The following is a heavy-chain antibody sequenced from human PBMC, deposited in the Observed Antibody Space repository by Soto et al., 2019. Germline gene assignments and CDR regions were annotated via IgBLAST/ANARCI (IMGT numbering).Heavy chain of an antibody. D-gene: IGHD2-2*01. CDR1: GYSFTTNW. CDR3: ARLIGSSSWFDL. V-gene: IGHV5-51*01. CDR2: IFPDDSDT. J-gene: IGHJ5*02. Sequence: GESLKISCKVSGYSFTTNWIAWVRQRPGKGLEWMGSIFPDDSDTRYSPSFQGQVTISVDKAVTTAYLQWSSLKASDSAMYYCARLIGSSSWFDLWGQGALVTV.